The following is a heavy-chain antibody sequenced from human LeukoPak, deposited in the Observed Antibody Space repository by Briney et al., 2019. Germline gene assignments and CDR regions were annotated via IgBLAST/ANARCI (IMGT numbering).Heavy chain of an antibody. CDR3: AKGLGSFDC. Sequence: QPRGSLRLSCAASGFTFSTYSMNWVRQAPGKGLEWVSYIRSTSSTIHYADSVKGRFTISRDNAKNSLYLQMNSLRDEDTAVYYCAKGLGSFDCWGQGTLVTVSS. J-gene: IGHJ4*02. V-gene: IGHV3-48*02. CDR2: IRSTSSTI. CDR1: GFTFSTYS. D-gene: IGHD3-9*01.